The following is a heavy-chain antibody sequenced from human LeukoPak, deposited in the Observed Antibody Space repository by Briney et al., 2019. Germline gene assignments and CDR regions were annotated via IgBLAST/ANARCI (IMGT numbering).Heavy chain of an antibody. CDR3: ARHLYSSGWYGFDC. CDR1: GGSISSGGYY. CDR2: IYYSGST. J-gene: IGHJ4*02. V-gene: IGHV4-31*03. D-gene: IGHD6-19*01. Sequence: SQTLSLTCTVSGGSISSGGYYWSWIRQHPGKGLEWIGYIYYSGSTYYNPSLKSRVTISVDTSKNQFSLKLSSVTAADTAVYYCARHLYSSGWYGFDCWGQGTLVTVSS.